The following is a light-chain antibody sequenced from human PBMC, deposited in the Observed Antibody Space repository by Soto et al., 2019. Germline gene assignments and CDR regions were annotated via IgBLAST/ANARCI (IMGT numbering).Light chain of an antibody. Sequence: EIVMTQSPATLSVSPGVRATLSCRASQSVSSNLAWYQQKPGQAPRLLIYGASTRATGIPARFSGSGSVTEFTLTISSLQSEDFAVYYCQQYNNWPWTFGQGTKVEIK. J-gene: IGKJ1*01. CDR3: QQYNNWPWT. CDR1: QSVSSN. CDR2: GAS. V-gene: IGKV3-15*01.